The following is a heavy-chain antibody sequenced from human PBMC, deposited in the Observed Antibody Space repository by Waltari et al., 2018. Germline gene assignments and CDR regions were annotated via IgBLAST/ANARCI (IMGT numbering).Heavy chain of an antibody. V-gene: IGHV4-34*01. Sequence: QVQLQQWGAGLLKPSETLSLTCAVYGGSFSGYYWSWIRQPPGKGLEWIGEINHSGSTNYNPSLKSRVTISVDTSKNQYSLKLSSVTAADTAVYYCARGAKWELLLSLDYWGQGTLVTVSS. CDR1: GGSFSGYY. D-gene: IGHD1-26*01. J-gene: IGHJ4*02. CDR3: ARGAKWELLLSLDY. CDR2: INHSGST.